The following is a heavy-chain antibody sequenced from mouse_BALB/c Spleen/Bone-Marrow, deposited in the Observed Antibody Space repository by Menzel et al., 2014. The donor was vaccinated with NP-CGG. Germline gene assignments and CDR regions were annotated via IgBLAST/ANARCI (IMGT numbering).Heavy chain of an antibody. V-gene: IGHV14-3*02. CDR3: ANYDYGWYFDV. CDR1: GFNIKDTY. D-gene: IGHD2-4*01. CDR2: IDPANGNT. J-gene: IGHJ1*01. Sequence: EVKLMESGAELVKPGASVKLSCTASGFNIKDTYMHWVKQRPEQGLEWIGRIDPANGNTKYDQKFQGKATITADTSSNTAYLQLSSLTSEDTAVYYCANYDYGWYFDVWGAGTTVAVSS.